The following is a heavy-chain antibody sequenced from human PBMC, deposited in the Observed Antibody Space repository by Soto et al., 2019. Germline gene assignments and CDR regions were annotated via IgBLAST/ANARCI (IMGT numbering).Heavy chain of an antibody. Sequence: QVQLQESGPGLVKPSETLSLTCTVSGGSISSYYWSWIRQPPGKGLEWIGYIYYSGSTNYNPSLKSRVTISVDTSQIQFSLMLSSVTAADTAVYYCARNWPRGYSGYNGVDVWGQGTTVTVSS. CDR1: GGSISSYY. J-gene: IGHJ6*02. CDR3: ARNWPRGYSGYNGVDV. CDR2: IYYSGST. V-gene: IGHV4-59*01. D-gene: IGHD5-12*01.